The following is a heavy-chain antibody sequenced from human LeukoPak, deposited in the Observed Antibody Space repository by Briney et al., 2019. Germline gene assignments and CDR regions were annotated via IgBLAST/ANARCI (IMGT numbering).Heavy chain of an antibody. D-gene: IGHD1-26*01. V-gene: IGHV1-18*01. CDR2: ISAYNGNT. Sequence: ASVKVSCKASGYTFTSYGISWVRQAPGQGLEWMGWISAYNGNTNYAQKLQGRVTMTTDTSTSTAYMELRSLRSDDTAVYYCASTQIVGATGVAEDAFDIWGQGTMVTVSS. CDR1: GYTFTSYG. J-gene: IGHJ3*02. CDR3: ASTQIVGATGVAEDAFDI.